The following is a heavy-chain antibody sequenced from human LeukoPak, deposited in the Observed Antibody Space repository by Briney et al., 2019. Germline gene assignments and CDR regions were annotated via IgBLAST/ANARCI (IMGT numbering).Heavy chain of an antibody. J-gene: IGHJ5*02. CDR1: GGSISSGLYS. CDR3: ARESPSRVNWFDP. V-gene: IGHV4-30-2*05. CDR2: IYHTGST. Sequence: SETLSLTCDVSGGSISSGLYSWSWIRQPLGKGLEWIGYIYHTGSTYYNPSLKSRVTISVDTSKNQFSLKLSSVTAADTAVYYCARESPSRVNWFDPWGQGTLVTVSS.